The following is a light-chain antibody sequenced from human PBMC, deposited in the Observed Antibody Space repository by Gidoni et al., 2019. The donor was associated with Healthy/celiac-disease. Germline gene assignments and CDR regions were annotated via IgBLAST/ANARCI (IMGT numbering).Light chain of an antibody. Sequence: DIQMTQSPSSLSASVGDRVTITCRASQSISSYFNWYQQKPGKAPKLLIYAASSLQSGVPSGFSGSGSGTDFTLTISSLQPEDFATYYCQQSYSTPLTFGGGTKVEIK. CDR3: QQSYSTPLT. CDR2: AAS. J-gene: IGKJ4*01. CDR1: QSISSY. V-gene: IGKV1-39*01.